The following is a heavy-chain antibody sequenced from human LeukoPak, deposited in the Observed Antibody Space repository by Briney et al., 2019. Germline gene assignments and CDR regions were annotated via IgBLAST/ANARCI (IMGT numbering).Heavy chain of an antibody. D-gene: IGHD3-16*01. Sequence: ASVKVSCKASGYTFTNYGISWVRQAPGQGLEWMGWIYVYNGNTNYAQKFQGRVTLTTDTSTSTAYMELRSLRSDDTAVYYCARDLGYVPDYWGQGTLLTVSS. CDR3: ARDLGYVPDY. V-gene: IGHV1-18*01. CDR1: GYTFTNYG. CDR2: IYVYNGNT. J-gene: IGHJ4*02.